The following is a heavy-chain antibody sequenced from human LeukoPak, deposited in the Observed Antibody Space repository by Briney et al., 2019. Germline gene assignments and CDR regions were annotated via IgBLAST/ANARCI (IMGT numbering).Heavy chain of an antibody. D-gene: IGHD5-18*01. Sequence: AGGSLRLSCVGSGFRFSSYDMNWVRQAPGRGLEWLSYLTRTSSATWYADSVKGRFTIFRDNAKSSLYLQMNSLRAEDTAVYYCATGGSEYRSDWFDSWGQGTLVNVAS. CDR2: LTRTSSAT. V-gene: IGHV3-48*01. J-gene: IGHJ5*01. CDR3: ATGGSEYRSDWFDS. CDR1: GFRFSSYD.